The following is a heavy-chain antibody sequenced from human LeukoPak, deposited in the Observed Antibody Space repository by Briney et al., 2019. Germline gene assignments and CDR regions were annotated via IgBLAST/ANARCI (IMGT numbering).Heavy chain of an antibody. CDR3: VSTYYYDSSGYYPFDY. J-gene: IGHJ4*02. CDR2: ISSNGGST. D-gene: IGHD3-22*01. V-gene: IGHV3-64D*09. CDR1: GFTFSNNA. Sequence: GGSLRLSCSASGFTFSNNAMHWVRQATGKGLEYVSGISSNGGSTHYADTVKGRFTISRDNSKSTLYLQMSSLRAEDTAVYYCVSTYYYDSSGYYPFDYWGQGTPVTVSS.